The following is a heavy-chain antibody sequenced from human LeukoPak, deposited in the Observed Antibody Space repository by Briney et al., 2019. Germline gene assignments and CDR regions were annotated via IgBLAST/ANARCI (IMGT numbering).Heavy chain of an antibody. CDR1: GGTFSSYA. CDR2: IIPIFGTA. D-gene: IGHD3-22*01. V-gene: IGHV1-69*05. Sequence: SVKVSCKASGGTFSSYAISWMRQAPGQGLEWMGGIIPIFGTANYAQKFQGRVTITTDESTSTAYMELRSLRSDDTAVYYCARERDDSSGYIDYWGQGTLVTVSS. J-gene: IGHJ4*02. CDR3: ARERDDSSGYIDY.